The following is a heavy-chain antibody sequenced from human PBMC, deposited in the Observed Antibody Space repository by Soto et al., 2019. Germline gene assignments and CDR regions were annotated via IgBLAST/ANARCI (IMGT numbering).Heavy chain of an antibody. CDR2: IWYDESNK. CDR3: ARVISSGWYRGSGFDY. Sequence: QVQLVESGGGVVQPGRSLRLSCEASGFTFRTYGMHWVRQAPGKGLEWVAVIWYDESNKYYADSVKGRFTISRDNSKNTLFLQMNSLRAEDTAVYYCARVISSGWYRGSGFDYWGQGPLVTASS. J-gene: IGHJ4*02. D-gene: IGHD6-19*01. CDR1: GFTFRTYG. V-gene: IGHV3-33*01.